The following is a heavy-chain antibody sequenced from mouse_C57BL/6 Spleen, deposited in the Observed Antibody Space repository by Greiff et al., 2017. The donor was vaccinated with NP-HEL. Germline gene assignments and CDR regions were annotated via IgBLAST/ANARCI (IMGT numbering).Heavy chain of an antibody. CDR2: IDPETGGT. Sequence: VQRVESGAELVRPGASVTLSCKASGYTFTDYEMHWVKQTPVHGLEWIGAIDPETGGTAYNQKFKGKAILTADKSSSTAYMELRSLTSEDSAVYYCTRWVTYYFDYWGQGTTLTVSS. CDR1: GYTFTDYE. V-gene: IGHV1-15*01. CDR3: TRWVTYYFDY. D-gene: IGHD2-2*01. J-gene: IGHJ2*01.